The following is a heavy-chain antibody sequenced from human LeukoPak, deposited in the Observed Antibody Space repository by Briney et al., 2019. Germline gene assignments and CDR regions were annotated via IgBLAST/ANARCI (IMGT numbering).Heavy chain of an antibody. CDR2: INHSGST. CDR3: ARGGVVPAAKGRNWFDP. D-gene: IGHD2-2*01. CDR1: GGSFSGYY. V-gene: IGHV4-34*01. J-gene: IGHJ5*02. Sequence: PSETLSLTCAVYGGSFSGYYWSWIRQPPGKGLEWIGEINHSGSTNYNPSLKSRATISVDTSKNQFSLKLSSVTAADTAVYYCARGGVVPAAKGRNWFDPWGQGTLVTVSS.